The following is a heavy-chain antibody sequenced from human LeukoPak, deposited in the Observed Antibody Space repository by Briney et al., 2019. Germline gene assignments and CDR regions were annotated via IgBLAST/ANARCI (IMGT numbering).Heavy chain of an antibody. CDR1: GGSISTYY. V-gene: IGHV4-4*07. CDR3: ARTGLGYCSSSNCRYMDV. J-gene: IGHJ6*03. CDR2: IYTSGTS. D-gene: IGHD2-2*01. Sequence: SETLSLTCMVSGGSISTYYWSWIRQHAGKGLEGIGRIYTSGTSNYNPSLKSRVSMSVDTSNNQVSLKLSSVTAADMAVYYCARTGLGYCSSSNCRYMDVWGKGTTVTISS.